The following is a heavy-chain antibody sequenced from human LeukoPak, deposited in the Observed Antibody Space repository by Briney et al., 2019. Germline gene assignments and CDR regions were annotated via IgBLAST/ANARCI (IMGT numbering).Heavy chain of an antibody. D-gene: IGHD6-13*01. CDR1: GGSFSGYY. V-gene: IGHV4-34*01. CDR2: INHSGST. CDR3: ASYGIAAAGNEALDI. Sequence: PSETLSLTCAVYGGSFSGYYWSWIRQPPGKGLEWIGEINHSGSTNYNPSLKSRVTISVDTSKNQFSLKLSSVTAADTAVYYCASYGIAAAGNEALDIWGQGTMVTVSS. J-gene: IGHJ3*02.